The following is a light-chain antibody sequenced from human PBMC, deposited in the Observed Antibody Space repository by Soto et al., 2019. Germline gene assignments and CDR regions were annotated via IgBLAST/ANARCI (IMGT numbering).Light chain of an antibody. CDR3: SSFTTSTSYV. J-gene: IGLJ1*01. Sequence: QSALTQPASVSGSPGQSITISCTGTSSDVGAYDYVSWYQQHPGEVPNRMIFDVSYRPSGVSNRFSGSKSGNTASLTISGHQAEDEADYYCSSFTTSTSYVFGTGTKVTVL. CDR2: DVS. V-gene: IGLV2-14*03. CDR1: SSDVGAYDY.